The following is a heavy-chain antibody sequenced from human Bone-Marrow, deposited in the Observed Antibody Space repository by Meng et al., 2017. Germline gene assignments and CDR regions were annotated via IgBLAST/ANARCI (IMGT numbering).Heavy chain of an antibody. Sequence: ASVKVSCKASGYTFISNGISWVRQAPGQGLEWMGWISTYNGNTNYAQNVQGRVTMTTDTSTSTAYMDLRSLRSDDTAVYYCARVKELVYCGGDCYSINAFDIWGQGTMVTVSS. D-gene: IGHD2-21*02. CDR3: ARVKELVYCGGDCYSINAFDI. CDR1: GYTFISNG. J-gene: IGHJ3*02. V-gene: IGHV1-18*01. CDR2: ISTYNGNT.